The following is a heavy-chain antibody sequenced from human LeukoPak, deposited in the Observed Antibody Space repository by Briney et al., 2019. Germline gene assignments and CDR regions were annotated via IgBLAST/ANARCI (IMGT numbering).Heavy chain of an antibody. V-gene: IGHV3-30*18. Sequence: GGSLRLSCAASGFTFSNYWMNWVRQAPGKGLEWVAVISCDGSNKYYADSVKGRFTISRDNSKNTLYLQMNSLRAEDTAVYYCANLLRWEPYWGQGTLVTVSS. CDR2: ISCDGSNK. CDR3: ANLLRWEPY. J-gene: IGHJ4*02. D-gene: IGHD4-23*01. CDR1: GFTFSNYW.